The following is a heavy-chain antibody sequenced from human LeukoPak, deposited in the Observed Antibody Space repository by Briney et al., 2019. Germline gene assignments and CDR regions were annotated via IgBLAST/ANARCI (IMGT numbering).Heavy chain of an antibody. Sequence: PGGSLRLSCAASGLTVSSNFMSWVRQAPGQGLDWVSFIYSGGGTYYADSVKGRFTISRDNSKNTLYLQMNSLRAEDTAVYYCARVNSGSPGRNDYWGQGTLVTVSS. CDR1: GLTVSSNF. CDR2: IYSGGGT. D-gene: IGHD1-14*01. J-gene: IGHJ4*02. CDR3: ARVNSGSPGRNDY. V-gene: IGHV3-53*01.